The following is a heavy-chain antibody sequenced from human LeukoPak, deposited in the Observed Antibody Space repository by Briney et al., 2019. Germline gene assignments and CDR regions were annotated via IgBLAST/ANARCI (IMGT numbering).Heavy chain of an antibody. D-gene: IGHD6-19*01. CDR2: ISYDGSNK. CDR1: GFTFSSYA. Sequence: GGSLRLSCAASGFTFSSYAMHWVRQAPGKGLEWVAVISYDGSNKYYADSVKGRFTISRDNSKNTLYLQMNSLRAEDTAVYYXXXDLGSGWYGSWGQGTMVTVSS. CDR3: XXDLGSGWYGS. J-gene: IGHJ3*01. V-gene: IGHV3-30-3*01.